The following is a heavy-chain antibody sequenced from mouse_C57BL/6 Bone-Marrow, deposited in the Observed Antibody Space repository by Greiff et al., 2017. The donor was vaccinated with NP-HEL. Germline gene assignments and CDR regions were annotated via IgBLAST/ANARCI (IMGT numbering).Heavy chain of an antibody. J-gene: IGHJ2*01. D-gene: IGHD1-1*01. CDR1: GYTFTSYW. Sequence: QVQLQQPGAELVKPGASVKMSCKASGYTFTSYWITWVKQRPGQGLEWIGDIYPGSGSTNYNEKFKSKATLTVDTSASTAYMQLSSLTSEDSAVYYCASPSYYGNYFDYWGQGTTLTVSS. CDR3: ASPSYYGNYFDY. V-gene: IGHV1-55*01. CDR2: IYPGSGST.